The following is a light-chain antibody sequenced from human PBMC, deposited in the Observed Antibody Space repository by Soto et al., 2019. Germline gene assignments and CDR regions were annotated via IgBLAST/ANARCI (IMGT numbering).Light chain of an antibody. V-gene: IGKV3-20*01. CDR2: DVS. Sequence: EIVLTQSPGALSLSPGERATLSCRASQTIRSSSVAWYQQKPGQAPRLLMYDVSSRAPGIPERFSGSGSGTDFTLSISRLEPEDFAVYYFQQYDPSTYTFGQGTKLEIK. CDR1: QTIRSSS. J-gene: IGKJ2*01. CDR3: QQYDPSTYT.